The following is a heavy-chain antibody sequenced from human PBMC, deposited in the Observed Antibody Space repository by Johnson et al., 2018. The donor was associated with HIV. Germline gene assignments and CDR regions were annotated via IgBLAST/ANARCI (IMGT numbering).Heavy chain of an antibody. D-gene: IGHD3-10*01. CDR1: GFTFSSYG. CDR3: AKAPYGSGIRPGAFDI. CDR2: IRYDGSNK. V-gene: IGHV3-30*02. J-gene: IGHJ3*02. Sequence: QVLLVESGGGVVQPGGSLRLSCAASGFTFSSYGMYWVRQAPGKGLEWVAFIRYDGSNKYYADSVKGRFTISRDNSKNTLYLQMNSLRAEDTAVYYCAKAPYGSGIRPGAFDIWGQGTMVTVSS.